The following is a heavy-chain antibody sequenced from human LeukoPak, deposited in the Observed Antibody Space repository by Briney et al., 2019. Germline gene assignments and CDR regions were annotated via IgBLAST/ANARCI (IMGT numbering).Heavy chain of an antibody. D-gene: IGHD2-2*01. Sequence: GGSLRLSCAASGFTFSSYGMHWVRQAPGKGLEWVAFIRYDGSNKYYADSVKGRFTISRDNSKNTLYLQMNSLRAEDTAVYYCAKQKGGGYCSRTSCLYFDYWGQGTLVTVSS. CDR3: AKQKGGGYCSRTSCLYFDY. J-gene: IGHJ4*02. CDR1: GFTFSSYG. V-gene: IGHV3-30*02. CDR2: IRYDGSNK.